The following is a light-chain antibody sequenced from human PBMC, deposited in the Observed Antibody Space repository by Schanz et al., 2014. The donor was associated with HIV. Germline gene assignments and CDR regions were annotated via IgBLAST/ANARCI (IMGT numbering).Light chain of an antibody. J-gene: IGLJ1*01. CDR1: SSDVGAYKY. Sequence: QSALTQPPSASGSPGQSVTISCTGTSSDVGAYKYVSWYQQHPGKAPKFMIFEVSERPSGVSYRFSGSKSGNTASLTVSGLQAEDEADYYCTSYAGNNIFVFGTGTKLTVL. CDR2: EVS. CDR3: TSYAGNNIFV. V-gene: IGLV2-8*01.